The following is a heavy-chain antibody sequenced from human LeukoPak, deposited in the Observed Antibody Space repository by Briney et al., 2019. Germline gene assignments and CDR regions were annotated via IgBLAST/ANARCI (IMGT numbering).Heavy chain of an antibody. CDR1: GFSFGYYG. CDR2: IRYDGSSK. CDR3: AKDSIEGSTLIYHYYYMDV. J-gene: IGHJ6*03. Sequence: GGSLRLSCAASGFSFGYYGMHWVRQAPGKGLEWVAFIRYDGSSKYYGDSVRGRFTISRDNSKNTLYLQMNTLRAEDTAVYYCAKDSIEGSTLIYHYYYMDVWGKGTTVSVSS. V-gene: IGHV3-30*02. D-gene: IGHD3-3*02.